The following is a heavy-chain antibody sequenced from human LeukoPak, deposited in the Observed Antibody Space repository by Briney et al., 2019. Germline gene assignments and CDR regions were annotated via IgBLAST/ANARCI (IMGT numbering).Heavy chain of an antibody. J-gene: IGHJ3*02. CDR3: ARLSRGTDAFDI. Sequence: PSETLSLTCAVYGGSFSGYYWSWIRQPPGKGLEWIGEINHSGSTNYNPSLKSRVTISVDTSKNQFSLKLSSVTAADTAVYYCARLSRGTDAFDIWGQGTMATVSS. CDR1: GGSFSGYY. V-gene: IGHV4-34*01. CDR2: INHSGST.